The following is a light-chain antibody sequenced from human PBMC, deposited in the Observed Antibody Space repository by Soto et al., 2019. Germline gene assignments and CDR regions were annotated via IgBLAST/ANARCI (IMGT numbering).Light chain of an antibody. CDR2: DAS. Sequence: EILMTQSPGTLSFSPVERATLSCMASQSVSSNLAWYQQKPGQAPRLLIYDASTRATGLPARFSGSGSGTEFTLTVRSLQSEDFAVYYCQQYKNWPLINCGQGKRREIK. V-gene: IGKV3-15*01. CDR3: QQYKNWPLIN. CDR1: QSVSSN. J-gene: IGKJ5*01.